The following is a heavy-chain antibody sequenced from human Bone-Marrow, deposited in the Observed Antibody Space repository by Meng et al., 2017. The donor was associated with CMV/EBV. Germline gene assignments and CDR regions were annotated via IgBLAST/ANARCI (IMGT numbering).Heavy chain of an antibody. CDR2: ISSSGSTI. D-gene: IGHD1-1*01. CDR3: ARDRNELPGDY. V-gene: IGHV3-11*01. Sequence: GESLKISCAASGFTFSDYYMSWIRQAPGKGLEWVSYISSSGSTIYYADSVKGRFTISRDNAKNSLYLQMNSLRAEDTAVYYCARDRNELPGDYWGQGTLVTVSS. CDR1: GFTFSDYY. J-gene: IGHJ4*02.